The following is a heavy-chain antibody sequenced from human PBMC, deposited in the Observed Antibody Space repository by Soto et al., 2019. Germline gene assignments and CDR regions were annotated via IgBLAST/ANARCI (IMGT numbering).Heavy chain of an antibody. D-gene: IGHD3-9*01. V-gene: IGHV4-31*03. CDR1: GGSISSCGYY. J-gene: IGHJ3*02. CDR2: IYYSGST. CDR3: ARQHRWDDILTGYSGPAYAFYI. Sequence: PSETLSLTCTVSGGSISSCGYYWSWIRQHPGKGLEWIGYIYYSGSTYYNPSLKSRVTISVDTSKNQFSLKLSSVTAADTAVYYCARQHRWDDILTGYSGPAYAFYIWGQGTMVTVSS.